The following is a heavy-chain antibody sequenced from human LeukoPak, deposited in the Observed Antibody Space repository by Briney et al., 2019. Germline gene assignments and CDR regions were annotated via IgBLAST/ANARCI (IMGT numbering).Heavy chain of an antibody. D-gene: IGHD3-22*01. J-gene: IGHJ4*02. CDR3: ARDYYDSSGYYKIDY. Sequence: GGSLRLSCAASGFTFSSYWMSWVRQAPGKGLEWVANIKQDGSEKYYVDSVKGRFTISRDNAKNSLYLQMNSLRAEDTAVYYCARDYYDSSGYYKIDYWGQGTLVTVSS. CDR1: GFTFSSYW. V-gene: IGHV3-7*01. CDR2: IKQDGSEK.